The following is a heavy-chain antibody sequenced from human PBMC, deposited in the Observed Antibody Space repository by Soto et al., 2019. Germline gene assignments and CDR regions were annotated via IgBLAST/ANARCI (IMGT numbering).Heavy chain of an antibody. CDR2: ISYDGSNK. CDR3: ARDLVVAAIGYYFDY. J-gene: IGHJ4*02. CDR1: GFTFSSYA. V-gene: IGHV3-30-3*01. D-gene: IGHD2-15*01. Sequence: GGSLRLSCAASGFTFSSYAMHWVRQAPGKGLEWVAVISYDGSNKYYADSVKGRFTISRDNSKNTLYLQMNSLRAEDTAVYYCARDLVVAAIGYYFDYWGQGTLVTVSS.